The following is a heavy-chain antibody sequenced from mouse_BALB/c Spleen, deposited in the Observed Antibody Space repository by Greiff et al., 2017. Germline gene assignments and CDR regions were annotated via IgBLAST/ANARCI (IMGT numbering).Heavy chain of an antibody. D-gene: IGHD2-1*01. CDR3: ARTPFYYGNYYYAMDY. CDR1: GFNIKDTY. V-gene: IGHV14-3*02. CDR2: IDPANGNT. Sequence: VQLKQSGAELVKPGASVKLSCTASGFNIKDTYMHWVKQRPEQGLEWIGRIDPANGNTKYDPKFQGKATITADTSSNTAYLQLSSLTSEDTAVYYCARTPFYYGNYYYAMDYWGQGTSVTVSS. J-gene: IGHJ4*01.